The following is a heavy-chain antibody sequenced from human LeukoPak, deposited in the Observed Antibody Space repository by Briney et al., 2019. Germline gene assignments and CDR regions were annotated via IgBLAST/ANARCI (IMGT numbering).Heavy chain of an antibody. V-gene: IGHV4-39*01. CDR3: ARGLRCSSTSCRIPWFDP. D-gene: IGHD2-2*01. Sequence: PSETLSLTCTVSGGSISSSSYYWGWIRQPPGTGLEWLGSIYYSGSTYYNPSLKSRVTISVDTSKNQFSLKLSSVTAADTAVYYCARGLRCSSTSCRIPWFDPWGQGTLVTVSS. CDR1: GGSISSSSYY. CDR2: IYYSGST. J-gene: IGHJ5*02.